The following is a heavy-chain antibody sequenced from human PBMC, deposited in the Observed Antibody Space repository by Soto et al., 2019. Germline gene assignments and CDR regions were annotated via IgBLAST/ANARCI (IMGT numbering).Heavy chain of an antibody. CDR2: ISGSGDGT. J-gene: IGHJ4*02. Sequence: GGSLRLSCAASGFTFSSYAMSWVRQAPGKGLEWVSGISGSGDGTYYADSVKGRFTISRDNSKNTLYVQMNSLRAEDTAVYYCAKGWQVLSLWGQGTLVTVSS. D-gene: IGHD6-19*01. CDR1: GFTFSSYA. V-gene: IGHV3-23*01. CDR3: AKGWQVLSL.